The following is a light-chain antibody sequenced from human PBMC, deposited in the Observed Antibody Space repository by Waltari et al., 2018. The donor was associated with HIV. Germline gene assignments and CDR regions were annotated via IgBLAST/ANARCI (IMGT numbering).Light chain of an antibody. V-gene: IGLV3-1*01. CDR3: QAWDSSTVV. CDR2: QDS. Sequence: SYELTQPPSVSVAPGQTDSITCSGIKLGDKYVCWYQQKPGQSPVLVIYQDSKLPSWILERFSGSNSGNTATLTISRTQAMDEADYYCQAWDSSTVVFGGGTKLTVL. J-gene: IGLJ2*01. CDR1: KLGDKY.